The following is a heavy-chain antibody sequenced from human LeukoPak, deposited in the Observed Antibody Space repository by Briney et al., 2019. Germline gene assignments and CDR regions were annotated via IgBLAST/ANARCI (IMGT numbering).Heavy chain of an antibody. CDR1: GYTFTSYG. J-gene: IGHJ4*02. CDR3: ARAPHTRYYFDY. CDR2: ISAYNGNT. D-gene: IGHD4-17*01. V-gene: IGHV1-18*01. Sequence: ASVKVSCKASGYTFTSYGISWVRQAPGQGLEWMGWISAYNGNTNYAQKLQGRVTMTTDTSTSTAYMKLRSPRSDDTAVYYCARAPHTRYYFDYWGQGTLATVSS.